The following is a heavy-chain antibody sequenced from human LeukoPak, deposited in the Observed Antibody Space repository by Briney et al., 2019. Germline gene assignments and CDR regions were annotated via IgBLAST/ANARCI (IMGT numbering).Heavy chain of an antibody. D-gene: IGHD3-10*01. J-gene: IGHJ3*02. CDR3: ARDPIYYGSGSYYNKGDAFDI. CDR1: GFTFSSYC. V-gene: IGHV3-7*01. CDR2: IKQDGSEK. Sequence: PGGSLRLSCAASGFTFSSYCMSWVRQAPGKGLEWVANIKQDGSEKYYVDSVKGRFTISRDNAKNSLYLQMNSLRAEDTAVYYCARDPIYYGSGSYYNKGDAFDIWGQGTMVTVSS.